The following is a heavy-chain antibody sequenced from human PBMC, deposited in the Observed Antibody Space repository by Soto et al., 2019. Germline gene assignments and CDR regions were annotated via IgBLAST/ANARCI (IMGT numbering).Heavy chain of an antibody. CDR2: IYYSGST. Sequence: PSETLSLTCNVSGESISSGGYYWSWIRHHPGKGLEWIGYIYYSGSTYYNPSLKSRVTISVDTSKNQFSLRLTSVTASDTAVYFWGSRGAYYQPLDPGGQETGVTVSS. V-gene: IGHV4-31*03. J-gene: IGHJ5*02. CDR3: GSRGAYYQPLDP. D-gene: IGHD2-2*01. CDR1: GESISSGGYY.